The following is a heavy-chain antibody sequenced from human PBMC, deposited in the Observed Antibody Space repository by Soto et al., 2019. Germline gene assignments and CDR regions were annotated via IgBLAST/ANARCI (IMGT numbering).Heavy chain of an antibody. Sequence: PGGSRRLSCAASGFTFSSCGMHWVRQAPGTGLEWVGFISDDGSNKYYGCSVKGRVTISTDNSKNTLYLEMNSLIAEDTAVDYCPKDMGIAAAGFSTMHYYGMXVWGPRTTVTVXS. J-gene: IGHJ6*02. V-gene: IGHV3-30*18. CDR1: GFTFSSCG. D-gene: IGHD6-13*01. CDR2: ISDDGSNK. CDR3: PKDMGIAAAGFSTMHYYGMXV.